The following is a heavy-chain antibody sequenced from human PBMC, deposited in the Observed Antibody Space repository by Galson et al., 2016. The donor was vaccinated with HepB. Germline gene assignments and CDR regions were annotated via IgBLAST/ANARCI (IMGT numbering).Heavy chain of an antibody. CDR2: ISSSSSFT. D-gene: IGHD2-21*01. CDR1: GFIFSDYY. J-gene: IGHJ4*02. CDR3: ARRIYSFGYYFDY. Sequence: SLRLSCAASGFIFSDYYMSWIRQAPGKGLEWVSYISSSSSFTKYADSVKGRFTISRDNAKKSLYLQMNSLRAEDTAVYYCARRIYSFGYYFDYWGRGILVTVSS. V-gene: IGHV3-11*06.